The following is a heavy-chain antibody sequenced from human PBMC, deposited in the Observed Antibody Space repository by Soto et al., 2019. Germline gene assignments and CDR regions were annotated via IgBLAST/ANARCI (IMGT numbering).Heavy chain of an antibody. Sequence: EVQLVESGGGLVEPGGSLRLSCAASGFTFSSYWMHWVRQAPGKGLVWVARINSAGSSTNYADSVKGRLTISRVNAKNTVYLQMNSLRDEDTALYYCARGASSGWTHSFDYWGQGSLVTVSS. CDR3: ARGASSGWTHSFDY. CDR1: GFTFSSYW. J-gene: IGHJ4*02. CDR2: INSAGSST. V-gene: IGHV3-74*01. D-gene: IGHD6-19*01.